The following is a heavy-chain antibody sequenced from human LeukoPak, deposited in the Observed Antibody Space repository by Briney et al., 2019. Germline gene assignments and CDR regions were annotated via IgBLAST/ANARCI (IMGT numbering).Heavy chain of an antibody. Sequence: GTSLRLSCAASGFTFSSFTMHWVRQAPGKGLEWVAVIAYHGNDEYYADSLKGRFTISRDNSKDTLYLQMNSLRAEDTAVYYCATETGRIGDLGYWGQGALVTVSS. V-gene: IGHV3-30*04. D-gene: IGHD7-27*01. J-gene: IGHJ4*02. CDR2: IAYHGNDE. CDR1: GFTFSSFT. CDR3: ATETGRIGDLGY.